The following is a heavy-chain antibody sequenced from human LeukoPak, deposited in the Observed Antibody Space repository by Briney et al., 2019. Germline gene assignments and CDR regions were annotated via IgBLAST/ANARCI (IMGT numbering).Heavy chain of an antibody. Sequence: SETLSLTCTVPGGSISSYYWSWIRQPPGKGLEWIGYIYYSGSTNYNPSLKSRVTISVDTSKNQFSLKLSSVTAADTAVYYCARVGDFFGGNNFDYWGQGTLVTVSS. CDR1: GGSISSYY. CDR2: IYYSGST. D-gene: IGHD4-23*01. V-gene: IGHV4-59*01. CDR3: ARVGDFFGGNNFDY. J-gene: IGHJ4*02.